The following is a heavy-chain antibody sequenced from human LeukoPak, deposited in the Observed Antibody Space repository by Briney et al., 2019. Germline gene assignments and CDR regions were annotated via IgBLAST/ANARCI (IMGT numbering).Heavy chain of an antibody. CDR2: IYHSGST. Sequence: SETLSLTCAVSGGSISSSNWWSWVRQPPGKGLEWIGEIYHSGSTNYNPSLKSRVTISVDKSKNQFSLKLSSVTAADTAVYYCARVVYIVATIRAPYYYYGMDVWGQGTTVTVSS. D-gene: IGHD5-12*01. CDR3: ARVVYIVATIRAPYYYYGMDV. J-gene: IGHJ6*02. V-gene: IGHV4-4*02. CDR1: GGSISSSNW.